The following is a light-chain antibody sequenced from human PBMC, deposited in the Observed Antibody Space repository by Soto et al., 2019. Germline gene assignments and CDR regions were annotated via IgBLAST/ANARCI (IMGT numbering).Light chain of an antibody. V-gene: IGKV3-11*01. CDR2: DAS. CDR1: QSVSSY. CDR3: QQYGSSTWT. Sequence: EIVLTQSTATLSLSPGERATLSCRASQSVSSYLAWYQQKPGQAPRLLIYDASNRATGIPARFSGSGSGTDFTLTISRLEPEDFAVYYCQQYGSSTWTFGQGTKVDI. J-gene: IGKJ1*01.